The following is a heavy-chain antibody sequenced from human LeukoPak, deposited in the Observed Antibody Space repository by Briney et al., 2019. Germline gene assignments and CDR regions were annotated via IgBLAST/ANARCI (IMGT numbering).Heavy chain of an antibody. V-gene: IGHV4-59*01. CDR1: GGSISSYY. J-gene: IGHJ4*02. D-gene: IGHD3-22*01. CDR3: ARVSYYDSSGYGGIDY. Sequence: PSETLSLTCTVSGGSISSYYWSWIRQPPGKGLEWIGYIYYSGSTNYNPSLKSRVTISVDTSKNQFSLKLSSVTAADTAVYHCARVSYYDSSGYGGIDYWGQGTLVTVSS. CDR2: IYYSGST.